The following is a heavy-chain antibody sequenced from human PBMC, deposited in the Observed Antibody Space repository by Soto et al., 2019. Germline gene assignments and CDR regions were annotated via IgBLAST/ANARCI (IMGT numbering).Heavy chain of an antibody. CDR1: GGSFSGYY. CDR2: IYYSGST. Sequence: LSLTCAVYGGSFSGYYWSWIRQPPGKGLEWIGEIYYSGSTYYNPSLKSRVTISVDTSKNQFSLKLSSVTAADTAVYYCARPVGGDWGQGTLVTVSS. D-gene: IGHD2-15*01. V-gene: IGHV4-34*01. J-gene: IGHJ4*02. CDR3: ARPVGGD.